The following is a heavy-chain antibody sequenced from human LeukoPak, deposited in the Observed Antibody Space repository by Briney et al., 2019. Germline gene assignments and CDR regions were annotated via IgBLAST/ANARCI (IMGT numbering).Heavy chain of an antibody. V-gene: IGHV3-23*01. D-gene: IGHD6-13*01. Sequence: GGSLRLSCAASGFTFSSYAMSWVRQAPGKGLEWVSAISGSGGSTYYADSVKGRFTISTDNSKNTLYLQMNSLRAEDTAVYYCARGLKAAAYTNWFDPWGQGTLVTVSS. CDR3: ARGLKAAAYTNWFDP. CDR2: ISGSGGST. CDR1: GFTFSSYA. J-gene: IGHJ5*02.